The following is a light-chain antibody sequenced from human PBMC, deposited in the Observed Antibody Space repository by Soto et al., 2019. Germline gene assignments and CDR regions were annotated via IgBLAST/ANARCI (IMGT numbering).Light chain of an antibody. Sequence: QPVLTQPPSVSGAPGQRVTISCTGSSSNIGAGYHVHWYQQLPGTAPKLLVHGNTDRPSGVPDRFSGSKSGTSASLAITGLQAEDEADYYCQSYDSSLSGWLFGGGTKLTVL. CDR2: GNT. CDR1: SSNIGAGYH. V-gene: IGLV1-40*01. J-gene: IGLJ2*01. CDR3: QSYDSSLSGWL.